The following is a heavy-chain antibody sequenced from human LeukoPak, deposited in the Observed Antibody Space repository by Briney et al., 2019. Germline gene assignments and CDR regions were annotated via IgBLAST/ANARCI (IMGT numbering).Heavy chain of an antibody. CDR3: ARASGATITLTSRAFDI. CDR1: NYIFITYG. J-gene: IGHJ3*02. D-gene: IGHD3-22*01. V-gene: IGHV1-18*01. CDR2: ISAYSGNT. Sequence: GASVKVSCKASNYIFITYGISWVRQAPGQGLEWMGWISAYSGNTNYAQKFQDRVTITTDGSTSTAYMELTSLRSEDTAVYYCARASGATITLTSRAFDIWGQGTMVTASS.